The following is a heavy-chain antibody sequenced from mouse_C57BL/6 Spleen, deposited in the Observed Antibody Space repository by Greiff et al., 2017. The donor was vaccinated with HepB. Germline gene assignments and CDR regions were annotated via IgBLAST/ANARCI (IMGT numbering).Heavy chain of an antibody. CDR1: GFSFTSYG. CDR3: AKEGDCYGMEYALDY. V-gene: IGHV2-5*01. Sequence: QVQLQQSGPGLVQPSQCLSITCTVSGFSFTSYGVHWVRQSPGKGLEWLGVIWRGGSTDYNAAFMSRLSITKDNTKGQVFFKMNSLQADDTAVYYCAKEGDCYGMEYALDYWGQGTSVTVSS. CDR2: IWRGGST. J-gene: IGHJ4*01. D-gene: IGHD1-1*01.